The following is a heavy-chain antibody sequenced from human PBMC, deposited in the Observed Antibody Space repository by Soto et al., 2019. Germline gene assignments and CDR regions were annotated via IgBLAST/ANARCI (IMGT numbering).Heavy chain of an antibody. CDR2: IYVTGAV. V-gene: IGHV4-31*03. D-gene: IGHD2-21*01. CDR1: GAALNSGNYY. CDR3: ARLRIATNNYKWFDP. Sequence: QVRLQESGPGLVKPSETLSLTCSVSGAALNSGNYYWSWIRQVPGKGLEWIGHIYVTGAVDYNPSLRDRITISQYTSERQFSLNLRLVTAAETAVYYWARLRIATNNYKWFDPWGQGTLVTVSS. J-gene: IGHJ5*02.